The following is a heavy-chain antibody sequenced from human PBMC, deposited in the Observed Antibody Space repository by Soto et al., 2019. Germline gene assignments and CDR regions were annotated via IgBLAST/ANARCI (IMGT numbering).Heavy chain of an antibody. V-gene: IGHV3-7*01. Sequence: GGSLRLSCAASGFTFSSYWMSWVRQAPGKGLEWVANIKQDGSEKYYVDSVKGRFTISRDNAKNSLYLQMNSLRAEDTAVYYCARARPSLPEYGDYVSDAFDIWGQGIMVTVSS. CDR3: ARARPSLPEYGDYVSDAFDI. CDR2: IKQDGSEK. D-gene: IGHD4-17*01. J-gene: IGHJ3*02. CDR1: GFTFSSYW.